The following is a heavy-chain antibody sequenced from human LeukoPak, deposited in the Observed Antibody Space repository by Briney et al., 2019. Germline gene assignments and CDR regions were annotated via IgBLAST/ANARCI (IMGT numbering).Heavy chain of an antibody. Sequence: SETLSLTCAVSGYSISSDYYWGWIRQPPGKGLEWIGSIYYSGSTYYNPSLKSRVTIPVDTSKNQFSLKLSSVTAADMAVYYCARHDASYGSGGSCLVRYFDYWGEGTLVTVSS. CDR3: ARHDASYGSGGSCLVRYFDY. CDR1: GYSISSDYY. J-gene: IGHJ4*02. D-gene: IGHD2-15*01. CDR2: IYYSGST. V-gene: IGHV4-38-2*01.